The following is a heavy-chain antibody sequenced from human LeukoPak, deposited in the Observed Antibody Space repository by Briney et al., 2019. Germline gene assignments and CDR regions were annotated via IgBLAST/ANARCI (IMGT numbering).Heavy chain of an antibody. CDR3: ARGSGSYFRFDP. V-gene: IGHV4-59*01. CDR1: LGSLSSYY. D-gene: IGHD1-26*01. CDR2: IFYSGST. J-gene: IGHJ5*02. Sequence: SETLSLTCTVSLGSLSSYYWTWIRQPPGKGLEWIGYIFYSGSTNYNPSLKSRVTISVDTSKNQFSLKLSSVTAADTAVYYCARGSGSYFRFDPWGQGTLVTVSS.